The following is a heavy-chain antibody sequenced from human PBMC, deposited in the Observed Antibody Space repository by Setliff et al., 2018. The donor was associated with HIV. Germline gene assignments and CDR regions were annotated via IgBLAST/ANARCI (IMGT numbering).Heavy chain of an antibody. CDR1: GYSFTSYW. D-gene: IGHD5-18*01. V-gene: IGHV5-51*01. CDR2: IYPGDSAT. Sequence: GASLKISCQGSGYSFTSYWIGWVRQMPGKGLEWMGIIYPGDSATRYSPSFQGQVTISADKSISTASLQWSSLKASDTAMYYCARRMGSYDALDIWGQGTMVTVSS. CDR3: ARRMGSYDALDI. J-gene: IGHJ3*02.